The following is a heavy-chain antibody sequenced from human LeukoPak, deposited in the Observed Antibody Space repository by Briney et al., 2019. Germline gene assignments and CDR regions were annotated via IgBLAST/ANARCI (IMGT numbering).Heavy chain of an antibody. CDR2: IGGNSGYT. Sequence: GGSLRLSSAASGFTFKNYSMSWVRHAAGEVLEWASTIGGNSGYTYYSDSVKGRFTISRDNSRNTLYLQMTSLRVDDTAVYFCATERPFSSGTYYNAWGQGTLVIVSS. CDR1: GFTFKNYS. J-gene: IGHJ5*02. CDR3: ATERPFSSGTYYNA. V-gene: IGHV3-23*01. D-gene: IGHD3-10*01.